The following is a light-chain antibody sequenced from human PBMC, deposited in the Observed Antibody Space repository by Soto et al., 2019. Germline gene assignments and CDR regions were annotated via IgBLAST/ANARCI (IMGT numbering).Light chain of an antibody. Sequence: QSVLAQPASVSGSPGQSITISCTGTSSDVCGYDYVSWFQQYPGKAPELMIYDVSNRPSGISNRFSGSKSGNTASLTISGLQAEDEADYYCSSHTSSSTRVFGSGTKVTVL. V-gene: IGLV2-14*01. CDR1: SSDVCGYDY. CDR3: SSHTSSSTRV. CDR2: DVS. J-gene: IGLJ1*01.